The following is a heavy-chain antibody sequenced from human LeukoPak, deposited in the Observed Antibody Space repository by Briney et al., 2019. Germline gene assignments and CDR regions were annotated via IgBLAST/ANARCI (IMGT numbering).Heavy chain of an antibody. CDR1: GFTFSSYA. CDR3: AKASLPVTMHQLDY. J-gene: IGHJ4*02. CDR2: ISGSGGST. D-gene: IGHD4-17*01. Sequence: PGGSLRFSCAASGFTFSSYAMSWVRQAPGKGLEWVSAISGSGGSTYYADSVKGRFTISRDNSKNTPYLQMNSLRAEDTAVYYCAKASLPVTMHQLDYWGQGTLVTVSS. V-gene: IGHV3-23*01.